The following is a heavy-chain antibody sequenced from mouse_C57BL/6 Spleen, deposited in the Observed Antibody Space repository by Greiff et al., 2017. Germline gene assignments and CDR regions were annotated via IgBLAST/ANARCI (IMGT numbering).Heavy chain of an antibody. J-gene: IGHJ1*03. CDR1: GYTFTSYW. CDR3: ARPLTGRAFDV. D-gene: IGHD4-1*01. V-gene: IGHV1-61*01. CDR2: IYPSDSET. Sequence: VQLQQPGAELVRPGSSVKLSCKASGYTFTSYWMDWVKQRPGQGLEWIGNIYPSDSETHYNQKFKDKATLTVDKSSSTAYMQLSSLTSEDSAVYYCARPLTGRAFDVWGTGTTVTVSS.